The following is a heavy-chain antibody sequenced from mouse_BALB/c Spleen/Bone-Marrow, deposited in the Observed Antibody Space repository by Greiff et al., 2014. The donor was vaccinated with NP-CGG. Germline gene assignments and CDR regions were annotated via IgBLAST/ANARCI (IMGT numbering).Heavy chain of an antibody. D-gene: IGHD2-14*01. J-gene: IGHJ2*01. V-gene: IGHV1-18*01. CDR1: GYSFAGYT. CDR3: ARTDYRYDYFDY. CDR2: INPYNGGT. Sequence: VQLQQSGPELVKPGASMKISCKASGYSFAGYTMNWVKQSHGKNLEWIGLINPYNGGTSYNQKFKGKDTLTVDKSSSTAYMEPLSLTSEDSSVYYCARTDYRYDYFDYWGQGTTLTVSS.